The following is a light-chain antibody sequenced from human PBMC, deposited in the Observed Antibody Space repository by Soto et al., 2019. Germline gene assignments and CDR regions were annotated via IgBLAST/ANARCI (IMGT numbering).Light chain of an antibody. CDR3: QQLNSYPQAVFT. J-gene: IGKJ3*01. CDR1: QGISSY. CDR2: AAS. V-gene: IGKV1-9*01. Sequence: IQLTQSPSSLSASVGDRVTITCRASQGISSYLAWYQQKPGKAPKLLIYAASTLQSGVPSRFSGSGSGTDFTLTISSLQPEDFATYYCQQLNSYPQAVFTFGPGTKVDIK.